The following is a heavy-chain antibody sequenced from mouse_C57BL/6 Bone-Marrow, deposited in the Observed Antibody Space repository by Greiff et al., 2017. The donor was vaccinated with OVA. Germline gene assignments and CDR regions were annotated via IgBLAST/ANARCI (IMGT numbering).Heavy chain of an antibody. D-gene: IGHD2-3*01. V-gene: IGHV2-2*01. CDR3: DRRGSRDGYSHWYFDV. CDR2: IWSGGST. Sequence: QVQLQQSGPGLVQPSQSLSITCTVSGFSLTSYGVHWVRQSPGTGLEWLGVIWSGGSTDYNAAFISRLSISKDNSKRQVFFKMNSLQADDTAIYYCDRRGSRDGYSHWYFDVWGTGTTVTVSS. J-gene: IGHJ1*03. CDR1: GFSLTSYG.